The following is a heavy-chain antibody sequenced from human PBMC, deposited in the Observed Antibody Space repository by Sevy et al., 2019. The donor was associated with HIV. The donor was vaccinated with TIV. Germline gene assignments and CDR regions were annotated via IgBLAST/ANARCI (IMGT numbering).Heavy chain of an antibody. D-gene: IGHD3-10*01. CDR1: GFSFSEYG. V-gene: IGHV3-30*04. CDR3: ARDRGEILSPAFNY. J-gene: IGHJ4*02. CDR2: ISHDGRNNK. Sequence: GGSLRLSCAASGFSFSEYGMHWVRQAPGKGLEWVAVISHDGRNNKYNPDSVKGRFTISRDNSKNTLYLQMNSLRAEDTAIYYCARDRGEILSPAFNYWGQGTLVTVSS.